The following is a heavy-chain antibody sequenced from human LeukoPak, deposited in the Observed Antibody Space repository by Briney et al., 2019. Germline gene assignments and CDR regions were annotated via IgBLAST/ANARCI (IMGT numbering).Heavy chain of an antibody. CDR1: GYAFTNYH. D-gene: IGHD1-1*01. CDR3: ARGTSNDY. J-gene: IGHJ4*02. CDR2: INPSGGCT. Sequence: ASVKVSCKAFGYAFTNYHMHWVRQAPGQGLEWMGIINPSGGCTAYAQNFQGRVTMTRDTSTSTVYMELSSLRSDDTAVYYCARGTSNDYWGQGTLVTVSS. V-gene: IGHV1-46*01.